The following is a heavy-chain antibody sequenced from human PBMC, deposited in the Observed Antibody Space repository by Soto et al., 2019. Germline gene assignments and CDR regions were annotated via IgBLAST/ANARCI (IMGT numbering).Heavy chain of an antibody. CDR2: IFSNDEK. J-gene: IGHJ6*02. CDR3: ARIQLGSYGNFEDYGMDV. D-gene: IGHD5-18*01. Sequence: QVTLKESGPVLVKPTETLTLTCTVSGFSLSNARMGVSWIRQPPGKALEWLAHIFSNDEKSYSTSLKSRLTISTDTSNSQVVLTMTNMDPVDTATYYCARIQLGSYGNFEDYGMDVWGQGTTVTVSS. V-gene: IGHV2-26*01. CDR1: GFSLSNARMG.